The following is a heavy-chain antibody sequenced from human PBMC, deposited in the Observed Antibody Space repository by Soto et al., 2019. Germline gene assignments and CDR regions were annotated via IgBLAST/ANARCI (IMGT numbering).Heavy chain of an antibody. D-gene: IGHD3-3*01. CDR1: GGSISSDNW. V-gene: IGHV4-4*02. CDR3: ARGGGFSFDS. Sequence: QVQLQESGPGLVNPSGTLSLTCAVSGGSISSDNWWSWVRQPPGRGLEWIGEVYHSGGTHYNPSLKSSVTISGDKSKNLISLELCSVTAADTAVYFCARGGGFSFDSWGQGTLVTVSS. J-gene: IGHJ4*02. CDR2: VYHSGGT.